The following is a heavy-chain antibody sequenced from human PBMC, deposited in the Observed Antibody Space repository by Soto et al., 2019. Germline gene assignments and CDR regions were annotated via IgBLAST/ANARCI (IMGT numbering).Heavy chain of an antibody. D-gene: IGHD3-22*01. CDR2: INAGNGNT. CDR3: ARARGYSDSSGPNWFDP. CDR1: GYTFTSYA. J-gene: IGHJ5*02. V-gene: IGHV1-3*01. Sequence: ASVKVSCKASGYTFTSYAMHWVRQAPGQRLEWMGWINAGNGNTKYSQKFQGRVTITRDTSASTAYMELSSLRSEDTAVYYCARARGYSDSSGPNWFDPWGQGTLVTVSS.